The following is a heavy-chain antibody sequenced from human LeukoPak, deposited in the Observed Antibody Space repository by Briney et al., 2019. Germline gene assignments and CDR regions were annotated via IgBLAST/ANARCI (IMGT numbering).Heavy chain of an antibody. D-gene: IGHD2-15*01. CDR3: ARDRVENGMDV. CDR2: INSDGSSI. V-gene: IGHV3-74*01. CDR1: GLTFSSHW. Sequence: QPGGSLRLSCAASGLTFSSHWMHWVRQAPGKGLVWVSRINSDGSSISYADSVKGRFTISRDNAKNTLCLQMNSLRAEDTAVYYCARDRVENGMDVWGQGTTVTVSS. J-gene: IGHJ6*02.